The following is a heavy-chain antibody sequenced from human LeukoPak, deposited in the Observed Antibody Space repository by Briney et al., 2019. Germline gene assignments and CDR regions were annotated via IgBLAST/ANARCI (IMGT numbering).Heavy chain of an antibody. CDR3: ARDPSNIVVVVAATYYYGMDV. V-gene: IGHV3-30-3*01. Sequence: GGSLRLSCAASGFTVSSNYMSWVRQAPGKGLEWVAVISYDGSNKYYADSVKGRFTISRDNSKNTLYLQMNSLRAEDTAVYYCARDPSNIVVVVAATYYYGMDVWGQGTTVTVSS. CDR2: ISYDGSNK. D-gene: IGHD2-15*01. CDR1: GFTVSSNY. J-gene: IGHJ6*02.